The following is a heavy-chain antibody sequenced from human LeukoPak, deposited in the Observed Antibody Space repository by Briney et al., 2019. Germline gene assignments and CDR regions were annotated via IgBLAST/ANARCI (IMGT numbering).Heavy chain of an antibody. CDR3: ARDLAYGSGQNWFDP. J-gene: IGHJ5*02. V-gene: IGHV1-2*02. CDR1: GYTFTGYY. Sequence: ASVKVSCKAPGYTFTGYYMHWVRQAPGQGLEWMGWINPNSGGTNYAQKFQGRVTMTRDTSISTAYMELSRLRSDDTAVYYCARDLAYGSGQNWFDPWGQGTLVTVSS. D-gene: IGHD3-10*01. CDR2: INPNSGGT.